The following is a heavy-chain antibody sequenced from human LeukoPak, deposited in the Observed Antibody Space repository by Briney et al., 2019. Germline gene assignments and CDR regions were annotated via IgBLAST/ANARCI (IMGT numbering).Heavy chain of an antibody. V-gene: IGHV3-23*01. CDR3: AKGNDDILTGFDY. Sequence: GGSLRLSCVASGFTLGNYVMTWVRQAPGKGLEWVSHLSASGGSTYYADSVKGRFTISRDNSRNTLHLQMRSLRAEDTAVYYCAKGNDDILTGFDYWGQGTLVTVSS. CDR2: LSASGGST. D-gene: IGHD3-9*01. J-gene: IGHJ4*02. CDR1: GFTLGNYV.